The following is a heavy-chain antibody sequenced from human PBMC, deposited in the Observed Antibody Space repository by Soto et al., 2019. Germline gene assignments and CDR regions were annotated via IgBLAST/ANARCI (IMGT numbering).Heavy chain of an antibody. CDR3: ARQITYYYDSSGPVGAFDI. D-gene: IGHD3-22*01. CDR2: ISAYNGNT. J-gene: IGHJ3*02. V-gene: IGHV1-18*01. Sequence: GASVKVSCKVSGYTFTSYAISWVRQAPGQGLDWIGWISAYNGNTNYAQKLQGRVTMTTDTSTSTAYMELRSLRSDDTAVYFCARQITYYYDSSGPVGAFDIWGQGTMVT. CDR1: GYTFTSYA.